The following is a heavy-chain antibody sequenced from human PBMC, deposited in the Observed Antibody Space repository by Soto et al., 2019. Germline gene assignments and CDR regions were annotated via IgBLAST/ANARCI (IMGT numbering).Heavy chain of an antibody. J-gene: IGHJ4*02. CDR3: AHSGYVYGLGAFDS. CDR2: IDWNDYK. D-gene: IGHD5-18*01. CDR1: GFSITSSGVT. V-gene: IGHV2-5*01. Sequence: QITLKESGPTLVKPTQPLTLTCTFSGFSITSSGVTVGWILQPPGKALEWLALIDWNDYKRYSQSLKGRLTITKDTSKNQVVPTMTNMGPVDTATYFFAHSGYVYGLGAFDSWGQGTLVTVSS.